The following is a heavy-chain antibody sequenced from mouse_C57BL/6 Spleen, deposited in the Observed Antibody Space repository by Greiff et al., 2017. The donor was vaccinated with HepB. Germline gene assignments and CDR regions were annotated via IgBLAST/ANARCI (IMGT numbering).Heavy chain of an antibody. CDR3: ARTRASYPYFDY. CDR1: GYSFTSYY. Sequence: QVQLKESGPELVKPGASVKISCKASGYSFTSYYIHWVKQRPGQGLEWIGWIYPGSGNTKYNEKFKGKATLTADTSSSTAYMQLSSLTSEDSAVYYCARTRASYPYFDYWGQGTTLTVSS. CDR2: IYPGSGNT. D-gene: IGHD3-1*01. V-gene: IGHV1-66*01. J-gene: IGHJ2*01.